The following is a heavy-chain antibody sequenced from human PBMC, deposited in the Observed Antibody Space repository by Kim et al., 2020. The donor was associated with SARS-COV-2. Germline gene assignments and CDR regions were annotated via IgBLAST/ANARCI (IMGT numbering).Heavy chain of an antibody. J-gene: IGHJ5*02. D-gene: IGHD3-10*01. Sequence: STTYAASVKGRFTNSRDPSRSTLSLQMSSLRAEDSAVYYCAKEEWFGAVSSWGQGTLVTVSS. CDR3: AKEEWFGAVSS. V-gene: IGHV3-23*01. CDR2: ST.